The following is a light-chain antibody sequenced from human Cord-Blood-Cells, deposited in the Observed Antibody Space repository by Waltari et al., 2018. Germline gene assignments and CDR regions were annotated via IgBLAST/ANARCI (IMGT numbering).Light chain of an antibody. V-gene: IGKV3-15*01. CDR2: GAS. Sequence: LVMTQSPATLSVSPGERPTLSCRASQGVSSNLAWYQHKPGQAPRLLIYGASTRATGIPARFSGSGSGTEFTLTISSLQSEDFAVYYCQQYNNWPMYTFGQGTKLEIK. CDR1: QGVSSN. J-gene: IGKJ2*01. CDR3: QQYNNWPMYT.